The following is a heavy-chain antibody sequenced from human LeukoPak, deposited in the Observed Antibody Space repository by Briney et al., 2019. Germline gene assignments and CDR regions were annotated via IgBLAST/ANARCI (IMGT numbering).Heavy chain of an antibody. V-gene: IGHV5-51*01. J-gene: IGHJ4*02. Sequence: GESLKISCKGSGYSFNTYWIAWVRQMPGKDLEWMGIIYPGDSNSRYSPSFQGQVTISADKSINTAYLQWNSLKASDTATYYCARKGANYLKSSGYFAPPYYFDHWGQGALVTVSS. CDR2: IYPGDSNS. D-gene: IGHD3-22*01. CDR1: GYSFNTYW. CDR3: ARKGANYLKSSGYFAPPYYFDH.